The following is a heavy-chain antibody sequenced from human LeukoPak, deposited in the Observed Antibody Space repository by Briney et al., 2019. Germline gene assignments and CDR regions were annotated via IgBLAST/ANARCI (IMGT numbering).Heavy chain of an antibody. D-gene: IGHD3-22*01. CDR3: ARSGRYYYDSSGRPFDY. V-gene: IGHV4-34*01. J-gene: IGHJ4*02. CDR1: GGSFSGYY. Sequence: SETLSLTCAVYGGSFSGYYWTWIRQAPGKGLEWIGEINHSGSTNYNPSLKSRVTISVDTSKNQFSLKLSSVTAADTAVYYCARSGRYYYDSSGRPFDYWGQGTLVTVSS. CDR2: INHSGST.